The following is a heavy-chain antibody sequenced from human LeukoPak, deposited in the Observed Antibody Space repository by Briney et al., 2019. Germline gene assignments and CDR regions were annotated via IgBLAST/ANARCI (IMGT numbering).Heavy chain of an antibody. CDR1: GFTFSSYW. V-gene: IGHV3-15*01. CDR2: IKPKTDGETT. Sequence: GRSLRLSCAASGFTFSSYWMSWVRQAPGKGLEWVGRIKPKTDGETTEYAAPVKDRFSISRDDSKSMMYLQMNSLKTEDTAVYYCITPLPYSAQGGQGTLVTVSS. CDR3: ITPLPYSAQ. J-gene: IGHJ4*02. D-gene: IGHD2-21*01.